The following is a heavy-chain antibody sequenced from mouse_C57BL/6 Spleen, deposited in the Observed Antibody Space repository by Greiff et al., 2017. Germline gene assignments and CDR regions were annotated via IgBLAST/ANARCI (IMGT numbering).Heavy chain of an antibody. J-gene: IGHJ3*01. D-gene: IGHD1-1*01. CDR2: INPGSGGT. Sequence: QVQLQQPGAELVRPGTSVKVSCKASGYAFTNYLIEWVKQRPGQGLEWIGVINPGSGGTNYNEKFKGKATLTADKSSSTAYMQLSSLTSEDSAVYFCARSREITTVGFAYWGQGTLVTVSA. V-gene: IGHV1-54*01. CDR3: ARSREITTVGFAY. CDR1: GYAFTNYL.